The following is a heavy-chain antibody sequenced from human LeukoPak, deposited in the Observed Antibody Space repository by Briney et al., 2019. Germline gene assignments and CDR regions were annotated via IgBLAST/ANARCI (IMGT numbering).Heavy chain of an antibody. V-gene: IGHV3-74*01. Sequence: PGGSLRLSCAASGFTFSSYWMHWVRQAPGKGLVWVSRINSDGSSTSYADSVKGRFTISRDNSKNTLYLQMNSLTAEDTAVYYCAKDSGWLLPLDYWGQGTLVTVSS. CDR2: INSDGSST. J-gene: IGHJ4*02. CDR3: AKDSGWLLPLDY. D-gene: IGHD3-22*01. CDR1: GFTFSSYW.